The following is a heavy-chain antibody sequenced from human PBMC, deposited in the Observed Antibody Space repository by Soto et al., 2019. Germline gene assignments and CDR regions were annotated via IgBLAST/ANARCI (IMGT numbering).Heavy chain of an antibody. Sequence: GGSLRLSCAASGFTFRNCAMNWVRQAPGRGLEWVSTISNSGSTYYADAVKGRFTISRDISKNTLYLQMSSLRADDTALYYCAKGREGYCSSTNCLYYFDSWGQGTQVTVSS. J-gene: IGHJ4*02. D-gene: IGHD2-2*01. CDR1: GFTFRNCA. CDR3: AKGREGYCSSTNCLYYFDS. V-gene: IGHV3-23*05. CDR2: ISNSGST.